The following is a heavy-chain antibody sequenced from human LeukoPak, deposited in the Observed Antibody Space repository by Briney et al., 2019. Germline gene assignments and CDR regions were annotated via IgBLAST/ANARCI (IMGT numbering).Heavy chain of an antibody. D-gene: IGHD2-21*01. Sequence: PGGSLRLSCAASGFSFGSYSMNSVRQTPERGLEWLSFISTTGTFIKYADSVRGRFNVSRDNAKNSLYLHMNALRVEDTATYYCARTGGAGFDPWGQGTLVIVSS. CDR1: GFSFGSYS. J-gene: IGHJ5*02. V-gene: IGHV3-21*04. CDR2: ISTTGTFI. CDR3: ARTGGAGFDP.